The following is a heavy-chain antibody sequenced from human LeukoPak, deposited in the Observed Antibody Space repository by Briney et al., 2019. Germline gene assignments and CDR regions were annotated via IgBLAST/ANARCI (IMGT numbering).Heavy chain of an antibody. J-gene: IGHJ4*02. CDR2: SYYSGST. CDR3: AKFRADSSGWPFDY. V-gene: IGHV4-59*01. D-gene: IGHD6-19*01. Sequence: SETLSLTCTVSGGSISSYYWSWIRQPPGKGLEWIGYSYYSGSTNYNPSLKSRVTISVDTSKNQFSLKLSSVTAADTAIYYCAKFRADSSGWPFDYWGQGTLVTVSS. CDR1: GGSISSYY.